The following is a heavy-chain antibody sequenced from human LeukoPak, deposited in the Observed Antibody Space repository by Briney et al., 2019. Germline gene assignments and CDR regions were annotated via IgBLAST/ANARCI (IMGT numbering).Heavy chain of an antibody. Sequence: GGTLRLSCAASGFSFTNAWMSWVRQAPGKGLEWVGRIKSKTDGGTIDYAAPVKGRFTISRDDSKNTLFLQMNSLKIEDTAVYYCTTVTLRPVGLWGQGTLVTVSS. D-gene: IGHD3-10*01. V-gene: IGHV3-15*05. CDR3: TTVTLRPVGL. CDR2: IKSKTDGGTI. CDR1: GFSFTNAW. J-gene: IGHJ4*02.